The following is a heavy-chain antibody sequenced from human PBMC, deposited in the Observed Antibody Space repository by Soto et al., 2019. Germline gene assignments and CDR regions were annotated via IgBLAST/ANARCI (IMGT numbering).Heavy chain of an antibody. Sequence: PGGSLRLSCAASGFTFDDYAMHWARQAPGKGLEWVSGISWNSGSIGYADSVKGRFTICRDNAKNSLYLQMNSLRAENTALYYCAKDIYYDSSTAFDYWGQGSLVTISS. CDR1: GFTFDDYA. D-gene: IGHD3-22*01. CDR2: ISWNSGSI. CDR3: AKDIYYDSSTAFDY. V-gene: IGHV3-9*01. J-gene: IGHJ4*02.